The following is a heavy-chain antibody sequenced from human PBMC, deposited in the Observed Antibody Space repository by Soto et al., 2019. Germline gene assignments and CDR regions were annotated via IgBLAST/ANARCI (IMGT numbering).Heavy chain of an antibody. Sequence: EVPLVESGGGLVQPGGSLRLSCAASGFTFSNDWMSWVRQAPGKGLEWVANIKQDGTEKNYVDSVRGRFTISRDNAKNSLDLQMNSLTAEDTAVYYCASVAIWGQGTLVTVPS. J-gene: IGHJ4*02. D-gene: IGHD5-12*01. CDR2: IKQDGTEK. CDR1: GFTFSNDW. CDR3: ASVAI. V-gene: IGHV3-7*01.